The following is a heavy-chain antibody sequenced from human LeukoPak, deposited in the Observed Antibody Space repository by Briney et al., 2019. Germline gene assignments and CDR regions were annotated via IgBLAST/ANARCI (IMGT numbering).Heavy chain of an antibody. D-gene: IGHD6-13*01. Sequence: GGSLRLSCAASGFTFSDYYMSWIRQAPGKGLEWISYISASGRDTYYADSVKGRFTTSRDNAKNSLYLQMNSLRAEDTAVYYCARVGLIAAAGTPDYWGQGTLVTVSS. J-gene: IGHJ4*02. CDR1: GFTFSDYY. CDR2: ISASGRDT. V-gene: IGHV3-11*06. CDR3: ARVGLIAAAGTPDY.